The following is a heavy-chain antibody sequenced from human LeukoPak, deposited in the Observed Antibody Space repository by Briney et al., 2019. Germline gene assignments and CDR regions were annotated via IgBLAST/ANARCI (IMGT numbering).Heavy chain of an antibody. CDR3: ARGNFYDNKGYSPELRY. J-gene: IGHJ4*02. D-gene: IGHD3-10*01. V-gene: IGHV1-2*02. CDR1: GYTFTSYY. Sequence: ASVKVSCKTCGYTFTSYYIHWLRQAPGQRFEWMGWGDPKSGATKYEHLQGRVTMTRATSISTAYMELSRLTSDDTAVYYCARGNFYDNKGYSPELRYWGQGTLVTVSS. CDR2: GDPKSGAT.